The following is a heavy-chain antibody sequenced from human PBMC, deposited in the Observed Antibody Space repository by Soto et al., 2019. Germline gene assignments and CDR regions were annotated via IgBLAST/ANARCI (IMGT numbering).Heavy chain of an antibody. Sequence: ASVKVSCKASGYTFTGYYMHWVRQAPGQGLEWMGWINPNSGGTNYAQKFQGWVTMTRDTSISTAYMELSRLRSDDTAVYYCARAGYDFWSGYYQGGNFDYWGQGTLVTVSS. CDR2: INPNSGGT. J-gene: IGHJ4*02. V-gene: IGHV1-2*04. D-gene: IGHD3-3*01. CDR1: GYTFTGYY. CDR3: ARAGYDFWSGYYQGGNFDY.